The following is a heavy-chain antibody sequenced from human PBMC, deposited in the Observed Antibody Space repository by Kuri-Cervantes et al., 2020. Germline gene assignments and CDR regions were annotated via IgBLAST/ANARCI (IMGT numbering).Heavy chain of an antibody. V-gene: IGHV3-21*01. J-gene: IGHJ4*02. CDR3: ARGATRCSGGSCFILFY. CDR1: GFTFSSYS. Sequence: ETLSLTCAASGFTFSSYSMNWVRQAPGKGLEWVSSISSSSSYIYYADSVKGRFTISRDNAKNSLYLQMNSLRAEDTAVYYCARGATRCSGGSCFILFYWGQGTLVTVSS. CDR2: ISSSSSYI. D-gene: IGHD2-15*01.